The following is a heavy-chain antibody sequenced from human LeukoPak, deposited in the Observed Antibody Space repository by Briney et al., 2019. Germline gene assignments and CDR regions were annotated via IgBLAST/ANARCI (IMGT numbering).Heavy chain of an antibody. CDR3: VNSVMVRGVIRPY. D-gene: IGHD3-10*01. CDR1: GFTVSSNY. V-gene: IGHV3-66*01. CDR2: IYNIGST. J-gene: IGHJ4*02. Sequence: GGSLRLSCAASGFTVSSNYMSWVRQAPGKGLEWVSVIYNIGSTFYADSVKGRFTISRDNSRDTFFLQMNSLRAEDTAVYYCVNSVMVRGVIRPYWGQGTLVTVSS.